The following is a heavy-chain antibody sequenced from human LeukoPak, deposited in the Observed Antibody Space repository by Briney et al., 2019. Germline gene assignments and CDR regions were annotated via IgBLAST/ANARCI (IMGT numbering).Heavy chain of an antibody. V-gene: IGHV1-2*02. D-gene: IGHD2-2*01. CDR2: VNPNSGGT. CDR1: GYTFTGYY. J-gene: IGHJ6*02. Sequence: GASVKVSCKASGYTFTGYYMHWVRQAPGQGVEWMGWVNPNSGGTNYTQRFQGRVSMTRDTSVSTAYMELSSPTSDDTAVYYCTRGGCSSTSCSRGYGMDVWGQGTTVTVSS. CDR3: TRGGCSSTSCSRGYGMDV.